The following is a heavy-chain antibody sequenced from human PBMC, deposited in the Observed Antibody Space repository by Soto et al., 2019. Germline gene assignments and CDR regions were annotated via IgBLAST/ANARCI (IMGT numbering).Heavy chain of an antibody. V-gene: IGHV3-74*01. J-gene: IGHJ4*02. D-gene: IGHD3-22*01. CDR1: GFTFSSYW. Sequence: GESLKISCAASGFTFSSYWMHWVRQAPGKGLVWVSRINSDGSSTSYADSVKGRFTISRDNAKNTLYLQMNSLRAEDTAVYYCARGPYYYDSSGYGHWGQGTLVTVSS. CDR2: INSDGSST. CDR3: ARGPYYYDSSGYGH.